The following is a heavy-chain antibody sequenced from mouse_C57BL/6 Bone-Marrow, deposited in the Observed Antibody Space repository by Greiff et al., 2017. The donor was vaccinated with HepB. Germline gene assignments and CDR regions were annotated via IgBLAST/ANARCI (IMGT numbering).Heavy chain of an antibody. CDR3: PSNYGGYYAMDY. Sequence: QVHVKQSGAELVKPGASVKLSCKASGYTFTSYWMHWVKQRPGQGLEWIGMIHPNSGSTNYNEKFKSKATLTVDKSSSTAYMQLSSLTSEDSAVYYCPSNYGGYYAMDYWGQGTSVTVSS. V-gene: IGHV1-64*01. J-gene: IGHJ4*01. CDR1: GYTFTSYW. D-gene: IGHD2-5*01. CDR2: IHPNSGST.